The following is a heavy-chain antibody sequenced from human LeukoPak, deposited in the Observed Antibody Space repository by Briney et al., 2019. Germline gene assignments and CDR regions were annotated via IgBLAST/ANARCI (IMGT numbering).Heavy chain of an antibody. D-gene: IGHD3-22*01. CDR2: FDAEQGEI. CDR1: GDSLTELS. V-gene: IGHV1-24*01. CDR3: ATDSRYFDTNRYFDP. J-gene: IGHJ5*02. Sequence: ASVKVSCKVSGDSLTELSMHWVRQAPGQGLEWMGGFDAEQGEIIYAQEFQGRVTMTEDTSTNTAYMELSGLTSADTAVYYCATDSRYFDTNRYFDPWGQGTLITVSS.